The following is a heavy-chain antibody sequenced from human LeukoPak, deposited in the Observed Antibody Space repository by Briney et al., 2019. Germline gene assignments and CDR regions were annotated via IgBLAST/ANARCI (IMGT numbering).Heavy chain of an antibody. CDR3: AVDYYDSSGSCNTFDI. V-gene: IGHV4-59*01. J-gene: IGHJ3*02. CDR1: GASISSSY. Sequence: PSETLSLTCTVSGASISSSYWSWIRQPPGKGLEWIGYIHYSGNTNYTPTLKNRLTMSVDTSKDQSSLKLSSVTAAYTAVYYCAVDYYDSSGSCNTFDIWGQGTLVTVSS. CDR2: IHYSGNT. D-gene: IGHD3-22*01.